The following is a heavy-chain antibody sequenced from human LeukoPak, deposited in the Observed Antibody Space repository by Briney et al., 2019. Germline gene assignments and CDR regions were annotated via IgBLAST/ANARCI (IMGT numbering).Heavy chain of an antibody. D-gene: IGHD3-16*01. J-gene: IGHJ4*02. CDR3: AKETQAWGLPLFDY. CDR1: GFTFSSYS. CDR2: ISSSSSYI. V-gene: IGHV3-21*04. Sequence: GGSLRLSCAASGFTFSSYSMNWVRQAPGKGLEWVSSISSSSSYIYYADSVKGRFTISRDNSKNTLYLQMNSLRAEDTAVYYCAKETQAWGLPLFDYWGQGTLVTVSS.